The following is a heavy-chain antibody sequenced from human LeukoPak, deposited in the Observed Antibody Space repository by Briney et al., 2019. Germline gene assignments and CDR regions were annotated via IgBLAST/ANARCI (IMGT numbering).Heavy chain of an antibody. V-gene: IGHV3-21*04. D-gene: IGHD3-10*01. CDR2: ITSNSSYI. CDR1: GFTFSSYS. CDR3: AKTWRGRGYYGYGPSEYFYYMDV. Sequence: GGSLRLSCAASGFTFSSYSMNWVRQAPGKGLEWVSSITSNSSYIYYADSVKGRFTISRDNAKNSLHLQMNSLRGEDTAVYYCAKTWRGRGYYGYGPSEYFYYMDVWGKGTTVTISS. J-gene: IGHJ6*03.